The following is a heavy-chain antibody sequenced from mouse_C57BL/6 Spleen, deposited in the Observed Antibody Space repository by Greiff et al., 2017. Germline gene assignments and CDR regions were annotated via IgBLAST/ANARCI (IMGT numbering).Heavy chain of an antibody. CDR2: IYPGDGDT. CDR3: ARDGTYYFDY. V-gene: IGHV1-82*01. D-gene: IGHD4-1*01. J-gene: IGHJ2*01. Sequence: QVQLKPSGPELVKPGASVKISCKASGYAFSSSWMNWVKQRPGKGLEWIGRIYPGDGDTNYNGKFKGKATLTADKSSSTAYMQLSSLTSEDSAVYFCARDGTYYFDYWGQGTTLTVSS. CDR1: GYAFSSSW.